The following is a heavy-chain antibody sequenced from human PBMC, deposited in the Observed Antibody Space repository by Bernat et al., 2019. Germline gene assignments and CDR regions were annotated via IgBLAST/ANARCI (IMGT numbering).Heavy chain of an antibody. CDR1: GFSFSSYG. Sequence: QVQLVESGGGVVQPGRSLRLSCAASGFSFSSYGMHWVRQAPGKGLEWVAIISYHGSNKYYADSVKGRFTISRDNSKNTLYLQMNSLRAEDMAVYYCAKGEKSVPDIDYWGQGTLVTVSS. CDR3: AKGEKSVPDIDY. D-gene: IGHD3-9*01. J-gene: IGHJ4*02. CDR2: ISYHGSNK. V-gene: IGHV3-30*18.